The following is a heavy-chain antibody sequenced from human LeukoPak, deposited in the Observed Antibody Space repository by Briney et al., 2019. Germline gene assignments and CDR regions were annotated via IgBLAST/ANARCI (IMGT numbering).Heavy chain of an antibody. CDR1: GFTFSSYA. V-gene: IGHV3-23*01. Sequence: GGSLRLSCAASGFTFSSYAMSWVRQAPGKGLEWVSAISGSGGSTYYADSVKGRFTISRDNSKSTVFLQMNSLRAEDTAVYYCAKADGDYLNIDYWGQGTLVTVSS. CDR3: AKADGDYLNIDY. D-gene: IGHD4-17*01. CDR2: ISGSGGST. J-gene: IGHJ4*02.